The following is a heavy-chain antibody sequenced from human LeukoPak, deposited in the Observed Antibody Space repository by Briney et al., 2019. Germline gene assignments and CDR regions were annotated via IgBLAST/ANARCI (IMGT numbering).Heavy chain of an antibody. D-gene: IGHD6-19*01. V-gene: IGHV4-59*08. J-gene: IGHJ2*01. Sequence: KPSGTLSLTCTVSGGPINNYYWSWIRQPPGKGLESIGYIYYTGSTNYNPSLKSRVTISVDTSKKQFSLKLSSVTAADTAVYYCARVGWYSSGWHQVRYFDLWGRGTLVTVSS. CDR3: ARVGWYSSGWHQVRYFDL. CDR1: GGPINNYY. CDR2: IYYTGST.